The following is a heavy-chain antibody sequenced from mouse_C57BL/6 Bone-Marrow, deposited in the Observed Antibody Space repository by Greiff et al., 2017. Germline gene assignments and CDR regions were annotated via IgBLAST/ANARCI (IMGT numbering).Heavy chain of an antibody. Sequence: EVMLVESGGGLVKPGGSLKLSCAASGFTFSSYAMSWVRQTPEKRLEWVATISDGGSYTYYPDNVKGRFTISRDNAKNNLYLQMSHLKSEDTAMYYCARGLTTLFAYWGQGNLVTVSA. CDR1: GFTFSSYA. J-gene: IGHJ3*01. CDR2: ISDGGSYT. V-gene: IGHV5-4*03. CDR3: ARGLTTLFAY. D-gene: IGHD6-1*01.